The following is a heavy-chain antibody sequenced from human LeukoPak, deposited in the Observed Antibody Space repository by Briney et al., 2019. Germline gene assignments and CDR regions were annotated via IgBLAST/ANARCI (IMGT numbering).Heavy chain of an antibody. D-gene: IGHD3-22*01. Sequence: GGSLRLSCAASGFTFSSYAMHWVRQAPGKGLEWVAVISYDGSNKYYADSVKGRFTISRDNSKNTLYLQMNSLRAEDTAVYYCASATPTYDGSGYYSDYWGQGTLVTVSS. CDR3: ASATPTYDGSGYYSDY. CDR2: ISYDGSNK. CDR1: GFTFSSYA. V-gene: IGHV3-30-3*01. J-gene: IGHJ4*02.